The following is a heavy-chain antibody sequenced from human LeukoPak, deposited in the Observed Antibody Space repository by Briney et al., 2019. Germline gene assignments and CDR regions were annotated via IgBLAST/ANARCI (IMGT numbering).Heavy chain of an antibody. Sequence: GGSLRLSCAASGFSFSVYYMSWIRQAPGKGLEWVSYISHRVSDVQYADSVKGRFTISRDNARNSLYLQMNGLRAEDTAVYYCAKDILAAGLFFDYWGLGTLVSVSS. J-gene: IGHJ4*02. D-gene: IGHD6-13*01. CDR3: AKDILAAGLFFDY. CDR2: ISHRVSDV. V-gene: IGHV3-11*01. CDR1: GFSFSVYY.